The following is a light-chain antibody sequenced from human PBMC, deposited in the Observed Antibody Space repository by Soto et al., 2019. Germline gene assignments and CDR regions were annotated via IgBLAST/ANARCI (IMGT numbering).Light chain of an antibody. V-gene: IGKV3-20*01. Sequence: EIVLTQSPGTLSLSPGERATLSCRASQSVSSSYLAWYQQKPGHAPRLLIYGASSRATGIPDRFSGSGSGTDFTLTISRLEPEDFAVYYCQQYGSSSWTFGEGNKVEIK. CDR1: QSVSSSY. CDR3: QQYGSSSWT. J-gene: IGKJ1*01. CDR2: GAS.